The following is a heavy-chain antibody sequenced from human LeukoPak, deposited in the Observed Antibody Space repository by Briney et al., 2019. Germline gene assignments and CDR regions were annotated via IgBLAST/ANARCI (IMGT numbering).Heavy chain of an antibody. Sequence: ASVKVSCKASGYTFTSCGISWVRQAPGQGLEWMGWISAYNGNTNYAQKLQGRVTMTTDTSTSTAYMELRSLRSDDTAVYYCARDRGDGYNYYFDYWGQGTLVTVSS. J-gene: IGHJ4*02. CDR3: ARDRGDGYNYYFDY. D-gene: IGHD5-24*01. V-gene: IGHV1-18*01. CDR1: GYTFTSCG. CDR2: ISAYNGNT.